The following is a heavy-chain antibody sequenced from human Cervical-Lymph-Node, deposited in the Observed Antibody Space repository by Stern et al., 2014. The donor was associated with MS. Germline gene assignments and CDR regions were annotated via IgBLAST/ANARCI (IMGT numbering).Heavy chain of an antibody. D-gene: IGHD3-16*01. CDR3: ARSGGVHGGASFES. J-gene: IGHJ4*02. CDR2: IHFGGST. V-gene: IGHV4-59*08. Sequence: VQLVESGPGLVKPSETLSLTCTVSGDSIDPYYWSWIRQPPGKGLEWIGFIHFGGSTNYSPSLRSRATISVDRPKNQFFLTLTSLTAADTAVYYCARSGGVHGGASFESWGQGTLVTVSS. CDR1: GDSIDPYY.